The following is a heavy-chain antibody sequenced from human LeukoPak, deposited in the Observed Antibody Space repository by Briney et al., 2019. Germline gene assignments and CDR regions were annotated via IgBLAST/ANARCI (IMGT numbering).Heavy chain of an antibody. CDR3: ARDLKGPVNDVFDM. CDR2: ISAGGGRT. CDR1: GFTFSING. J-gene: IGHJ3*02. D-gene: IGHD4-23*01. Sequence: PGGSLRLSCAASGFTFSINGMTWVRQAPGKGLEWVSLISAGGGRTYYADSVKGRFTISRDNSKNTLYLQMNSLRAEDTAVYYCARDLKGPVNDVFDMWGQGTMVTVS. V-gene: IGHV3-23*01.